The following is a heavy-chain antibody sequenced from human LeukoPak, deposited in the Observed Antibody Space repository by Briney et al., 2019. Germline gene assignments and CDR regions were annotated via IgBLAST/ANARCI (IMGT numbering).Heavy chain of an antibody. CDR1: GGTFGSYA. D-gene: IGHD1-7*01. V-gene: IGHV1-69*05. Sequence: SVKVSCKASGGTFGSYAISWVRQAPGQGREWMGGIIPIFGTANYAQKFQGRVTITTDESTSTAYMELSSLRSEDTAVYYCARDLGITGTTNGGLSYYYYMDVWGKGTTVTVSS. CDR2: IIPIFGTA. J-gene: IGHJ6*03. CDR3: ARDLGITGTTNGGLSYYYYMDV.